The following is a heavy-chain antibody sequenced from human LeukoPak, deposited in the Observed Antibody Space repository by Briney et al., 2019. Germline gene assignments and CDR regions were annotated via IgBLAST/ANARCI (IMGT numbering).Heavy chain of an antibody. V-gene: IGHV3-30-3*01. Sequence: GGSLRLSCAASGFTFSSYAMHWVRQAPGKGLEWVAVISYDGSNKYYADSVKGRLTISRDNSKNTLYLQMNRLRAEDTPVYYCAKGRDGCNADFYYWGQGTLVTVSS. CDR2: ISYDGSNK. D-gene: IGHD6-19*01. J-gene: IGHJ4*02. CDR3: AKGRDGCNADFYY. CDR1: GFTFSSYA.